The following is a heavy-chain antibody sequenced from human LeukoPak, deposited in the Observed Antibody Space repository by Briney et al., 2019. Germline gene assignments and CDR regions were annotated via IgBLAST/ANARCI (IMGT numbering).Heavy chain of an antibody. CDR2: ISYDGSNK. D-gene: IGHD6-13*01. CDR3: ARDGSSSSWYDYYYYGMDV. Sequence: GGSLRLSCAASGFTSSSYGMHWVRQAPGKGLEWVAVISYDGSNKYYADSVKGRFTISRDNSKNTLYLQMNSLRAEDTAVYYCARDGSSSSWYDYYYYGMDVWGQGTTVTVSS. J-gene: IGHJ6*02. V-gene: IGHV3-30*03. CDR1: GFTSSSYG.